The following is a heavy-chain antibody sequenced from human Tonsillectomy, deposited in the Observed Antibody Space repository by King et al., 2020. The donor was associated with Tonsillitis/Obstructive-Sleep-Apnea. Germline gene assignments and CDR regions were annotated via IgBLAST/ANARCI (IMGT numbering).Heavy chain of an antibody. Sequence: VQLGESGGGLVQPVGSLRLSCAASGFTVSSNHMSWVRQAPGKGLEWVSAIYSGGNIHYADSVKGRFTISRDNSKNTLYVQMNSLRAEDTAVYYCARWLVNPGYFDYWGQGTLVTVSP. V-gene: IGHV3-66*01. CDR3: ARWLVNPGYFDY. J-gene: IGHJ4*02. CDR1: GFTVSSNH. CDR2: IYSGGNI. D-gene: IGHD3-16*02.